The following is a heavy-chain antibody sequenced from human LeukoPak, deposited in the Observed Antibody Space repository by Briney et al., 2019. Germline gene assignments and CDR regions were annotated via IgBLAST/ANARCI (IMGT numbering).Heavy chain of an antibody. J-gene: IGHJ4*02. CDR2: IYPGDSDT. V-gene: IGHV5-51*01. Sequence: NLGESLKISCKGSGYSFTSYWIGWVRQMPGKGLEWMGIIYPGDSDTRYSPSFQGQVTISADKSISTAYPQWSSLKASDTAMYYCARRRCCGGSCYSAYYFDYWGQGTLVTVSS. CDR3: ARRRCCGGSCYSAYYFDY. CDR1: GYSFTSYW. D-gene: IGHD2-15*01.